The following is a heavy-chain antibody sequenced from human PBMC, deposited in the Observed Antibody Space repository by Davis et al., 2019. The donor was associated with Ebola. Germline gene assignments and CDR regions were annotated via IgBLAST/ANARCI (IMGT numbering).Heavy chain of an antibody. D-gene: IGHD3-3*01. CDR3: ASTPPDFWSEGGMDV. Sequence: SVKGRFTISRDNAENSLHLQMNSLRAEDTAVYYCASTPPDFWSEGGMDVWGKGTTVTVSS. V-gene: IGHV3-21*01. J-gene: IGHJ6*04.